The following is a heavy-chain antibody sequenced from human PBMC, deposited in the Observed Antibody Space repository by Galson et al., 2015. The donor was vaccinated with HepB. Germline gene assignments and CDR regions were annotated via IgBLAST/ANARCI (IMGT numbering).Heavy chain of an antibody. V-gene: IGHV3-23*01. D-gene: IGHD3-10*01. CDR2: ISGSGGST. Sequence: SLRLSCAASGFNFSDQYMDWVRQAPGKGLEWVSAISGSGGSTYYADSVKGRFTISRDNSKNTLYLQMNSLRAEDTAVYYCAKDEVEFASGYWGQGTLVTVSS. CDR1: GFNFSDQY. CDR3: AKDEVEFASGY. J-gene: IGHJ4*02.